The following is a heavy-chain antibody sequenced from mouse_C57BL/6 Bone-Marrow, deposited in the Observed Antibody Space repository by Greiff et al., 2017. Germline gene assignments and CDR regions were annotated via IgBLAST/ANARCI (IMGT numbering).Heavy chain of an antibody. CDR2: IYPRSGNT. V-gene: IGHV1-81*01. CDR1: GYTFTSSG. Sequence: QVQLQQSGAELARPGASVQLSCKASGYTFTSSGISWVKQRTGQGLEWIGEIYPRSGNTYYNEKFKGKATLTADKSSSTAYMELRSLTSEDSAVYFCARSKVHYYAMDYWGQGTAVTVSS. CDR3: ARSKVHYYAMDY. D-gene: IGHD2-14*01. J-gene: IGHJ4*01.